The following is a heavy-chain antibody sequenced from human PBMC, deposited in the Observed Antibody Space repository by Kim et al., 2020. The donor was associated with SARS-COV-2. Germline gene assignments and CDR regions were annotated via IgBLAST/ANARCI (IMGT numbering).Heavy chain of an antibody. CDR3: AKDRIYYYDSSGSFDY. D-gene: IGHD3-22*01. V-gene: IGHV3-23*01. Sequence: VKGRFTISRDNSKNTLYLQMNSLRAEDTAVYYCAKDRIYYYDSSGSFDYWGQGTLVTVSS. J-gene: IGHJ4*02.